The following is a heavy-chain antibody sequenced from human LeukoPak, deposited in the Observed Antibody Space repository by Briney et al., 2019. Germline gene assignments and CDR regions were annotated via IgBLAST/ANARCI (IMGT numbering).Heavy chain of an antibody. V-gene: IGHV3-53*01. CDR2: IYSGGKT. CDR1: GFTVSSNS. D-gene: IGHD2-15*01. CDR3: ARRAGEYSHPHDY. Sequence: GGSLRLSCTVSGFTVSSNSWSWVRQAPGKGLEWVSLIYSGGKTHSSDSVKGRFTISRDNSKNTLYLQMSSLRAEDTAIYYCARRAGEYSHPHDYWGQGTLVTVSS. J-gene: IGHJ4*02.